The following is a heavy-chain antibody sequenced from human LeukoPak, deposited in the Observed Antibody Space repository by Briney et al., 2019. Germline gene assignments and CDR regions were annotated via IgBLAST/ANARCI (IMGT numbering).Heavy chain of an antibody. CDR2: VHHTGSA. CDR1: GISINTYY. D-gene: IGHD4/OR15-4a*01. J-gene: IGHJ6*02. V-gene: IGHV4-59*01. CDR3: ARDSWDYIAMDV. Sequence: PSETLSLTCTVSGISINTYYWSWIRQSPGKGLEWIGYVHHTGSADYNPSLRSRAIISLDTSKNQFSLKLTSATAADTAIYYCARDSWDYIAMDVWGPGTTVIVSS.